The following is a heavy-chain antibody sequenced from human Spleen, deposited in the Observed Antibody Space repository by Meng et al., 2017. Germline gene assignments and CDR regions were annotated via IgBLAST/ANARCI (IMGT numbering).Heavy chain of an antibody. V-gene: IGHV1-46*01. CDR3: AREKSPGHFDY. CDR2: INPNNGGT. J-gene: IGHJ4*02. Sequence: QGQLVQSGAAVKKPGASGKVSCRASGYTFTDYCLHWVRQAPGQGLEWLGTINPNNGGTNYAQRFQDRVTLTRDTSTSTVYMELSSLGSEDTALYYCAREKSPGHFDYLGQGILVTVSS. CDR1: GYTFTDYC.